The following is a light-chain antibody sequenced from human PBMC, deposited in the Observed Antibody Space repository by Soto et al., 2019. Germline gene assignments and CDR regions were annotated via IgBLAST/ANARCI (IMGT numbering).Light chain of an antibody. Sequence: TLAVRRGGSVNNYSRASQSVSSYLAWYQQKPGQAPRLLIYDASNSATGIPARFSGIRSGTDFALTMSSLQSEEFAVYNCEGRSYWPITFAEGTRLAIK. J-gene: IGKJ5*01. CDR3: EGRSYWPIT. CDR2: DAS. CDR1: QSVSSY. V-gene: IGKV3-11*01.